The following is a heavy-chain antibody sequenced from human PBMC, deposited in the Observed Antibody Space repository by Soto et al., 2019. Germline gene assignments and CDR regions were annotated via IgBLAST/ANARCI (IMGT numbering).Heavy chain of an antibody. CDR3: VCGGNFFIY. Sequence: EVQLVESGGGLAQPGGSLRLSCAASGFTFRTYWMTRVRQPQGKGLEWVANMDQDGSETYYVESVRGRFTVSRDNAKNSLYLQMNSLRVEDTAVYYCVCGGNFFIYWGQGTLVTVSP. V-gene: IGHV3-7*01. CDR2: MDQDGSET. CDR1: GFTFRTYW. D-gene: IGHD3-16*01. J-gene: IGHJ4*02.